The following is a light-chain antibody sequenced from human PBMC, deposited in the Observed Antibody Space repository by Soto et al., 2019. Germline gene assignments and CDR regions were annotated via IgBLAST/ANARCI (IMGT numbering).Light chain of an antibody. V-gene: IGKV1-9*01. CDR1: QGISSY. CDR2: ASS. Sequence: DIQLTQSPSFLSASLGDRVTITCRASQGISSYLAWYEQTPGKAPKLLSYASSSLQSGVPSRFSGSGSGTEFTLTISSLQPEDCATYYCQQLNTFPVTFGQGTRLDI. CDR3: QQLNTFPVT. J-gene: IGKJ5*01.